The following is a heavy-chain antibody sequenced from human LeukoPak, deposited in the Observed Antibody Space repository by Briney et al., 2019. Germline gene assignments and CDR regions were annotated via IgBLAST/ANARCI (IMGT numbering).Heavy chain of an antibody. D-gene: IGHD2-21*01. CDR3: ARSIPEGLDY. Sequence: ASVKVSCKASGYTFTSYGISWVRQAPGQGLEWMGWISAYNGNTNYAQKLQGKITKTTDTSTSTAYMQLRTLRSVDTAVYYCARSIPEGLDYWGQGTLVTVSS. J-gene: IGHJ4*02. CDR2: ISAYNGNT. CDR1: GYTFTSYG. V-gene: IGHV1-18*01.